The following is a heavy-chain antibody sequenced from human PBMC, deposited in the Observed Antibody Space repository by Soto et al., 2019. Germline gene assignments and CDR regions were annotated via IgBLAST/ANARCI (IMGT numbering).Heavy chain of an antibody. CDR2: LKSKTDGGTT. D-gene: IGHD2-15*01. CDR1: GFTVSPAW. Sequence: GGSLRLSCSASGFTVSPAWMSWVRQAPGMGLQWVGHLKSKTDGGTTDYAAPVKGRFTISTDDSKNTLYLQMNSLKTEDTAVYFSTAVYCSGGSCYSAYWGQGTLVTVSS. CDR3: TAVYCSGGSCYSAY. V-gene: IGHV3-15*01. J-gene: IGHJ4*02.